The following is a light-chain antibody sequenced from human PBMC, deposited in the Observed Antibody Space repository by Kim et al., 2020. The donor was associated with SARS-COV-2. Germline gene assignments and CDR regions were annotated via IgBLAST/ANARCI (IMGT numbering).Light chain of an antibody. CDR1: TLTIYY. CDR2: GRN. Sequence: SSELTQDPAVSVALGQTVRITCQGSTLTIYYASWYQQKPRQAPVLVIDGRNSRPSGIPDRFSGSTSGTTASLTITGTQAEDEADYDCSARNRSGYRLVFG. V-gene: IGLV3-19*01. CDR3: SARNRSGYRLV. J-gene: IGLJ2*01.